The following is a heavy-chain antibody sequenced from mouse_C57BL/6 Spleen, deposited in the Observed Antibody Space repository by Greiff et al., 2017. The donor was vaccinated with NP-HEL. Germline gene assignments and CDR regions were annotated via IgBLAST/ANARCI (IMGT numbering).Heavy chain of an antibody. J-gene: IGHJ2*01. V-gene: IGHV5-16*01. CDR1: GFTFSDYY. CDR2: INYDGSST. D-gene: IGHD4-1*01. Sequence: EVQRVESEGGLVQPGSSMKLSCTASGFTFSDYYMAWVRQVPEKGLEWVANINYDGSSTYYLDSLKSRFIISRDNAKNILYLQMSSLKSEDTATYYCARELGRYFDYWGQGTTLTVSS. CDR3: ARELGRYFDY.